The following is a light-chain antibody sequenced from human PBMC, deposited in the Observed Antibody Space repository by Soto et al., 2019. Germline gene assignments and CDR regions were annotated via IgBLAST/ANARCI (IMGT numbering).Light chain of an antibody. CDR2: DAS. Sequence: EVVLTQSPGTLSLSPGERATLSCRAGETFSGHYLAWYQQKPGQPPRLLIYDASLRAAAIPDRISGSGSGTEFTLSISGLQSEDFAVYFCQQYNNWPFSFGQGTRLEI. V-gene: IGKV3D-15*01. CDR3: QQYNNWPFS. J-gene: IGKJ5*01. CDR1: ETFSGH.